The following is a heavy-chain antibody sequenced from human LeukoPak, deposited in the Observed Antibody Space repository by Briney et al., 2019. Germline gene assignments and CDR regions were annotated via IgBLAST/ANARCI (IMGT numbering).Heavy chain of an antibody. V-gene: IGHV4-39*01. D-gene: IGHD1-1*01. CDR2: IYYSGST. CDR3: ARHGRYQENWFDP. J-gene: IGHJ5*02. CDR1: GGSIRSSCYY. Sequence: AETLSLTCTVSGGSIRSSCYYWVCIRQPPGKGRVGRESIYYSGSTYYHPSLKSRVTISVDTSKNQFSLKLSSVTAADTTVYYCARHGRYQENWFDPWGQGTLVTVS.